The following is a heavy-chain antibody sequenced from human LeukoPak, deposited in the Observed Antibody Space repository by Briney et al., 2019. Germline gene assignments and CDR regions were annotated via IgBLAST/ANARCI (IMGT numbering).Heavy chain of an antibody. CDR2: INPNRGST. V-gene: IGHV1-46*01. Sequence: ASVKVSCKVSGYTLTELCMHWVRQAPGQGLEWMGIINPNRGSTSYAQKFQGRVTMTRDMSTSTVYMELSSLRSEDTAVYYCARDYYDILTGPGWVYFDYWGQGTLVTVSS. J-gene: IGHJ4*02. CDR1: GYTLTELC. CDR3: ARDYYDILTGPGWVYFDY. D-gene: IGHD3-9*01.